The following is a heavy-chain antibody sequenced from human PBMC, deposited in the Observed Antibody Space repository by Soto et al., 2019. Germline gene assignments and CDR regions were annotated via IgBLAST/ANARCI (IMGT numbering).Heavy chain of an antibody. V-gene: IGHV3-30-3*01. CDR2: ISYDGSNK. CDR3: ARDRPGGWELLDYYYYGMDV. D-gene: IGHD1-26*01. J-gene: IGHJ6*02. Sequence: QVQLVESGGGVVQPGRSLRLSCAASGFTFSSYAMHWVRQAPGKGLEWVAVISYDGSNKYYADSVKGRFTISRDNSKNSMYLQMNSLSAEDTAVYYCARDRPGGWELLDYYYYGMDVWGQGTTVTVSS. CDR1: GFTFSSYA.